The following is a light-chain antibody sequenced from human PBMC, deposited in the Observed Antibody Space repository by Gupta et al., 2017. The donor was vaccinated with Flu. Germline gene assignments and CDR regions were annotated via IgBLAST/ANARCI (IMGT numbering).Light chain of an antibody. CDR1: QRISSK. J-gene: IGKJ1*01. Sequence: DRATLSCRASQRISSKVAWYQQKPGQAPRLLIYDAYTRPTGIPVRFSGGGSGTEFTLTINSLQSEDFAVYYCQQYDTWPPWTLGQGTKVEIK. CDR2: DAY. CDR3: QQYDTWPPWT. V-gene: IGKV3-15*01.